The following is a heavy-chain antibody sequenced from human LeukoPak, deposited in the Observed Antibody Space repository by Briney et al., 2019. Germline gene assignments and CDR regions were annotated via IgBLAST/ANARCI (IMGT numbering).Heavy chain of an antibody. Sequence: PSETLSLTCAVYGGSFSGYYWSWIRQPPGKGLEWIGEINHSGSTNYNPSLKSRVTISVDTSKNQFSLKLSSVTAADTAVYYCARPASTYYYDSSGYYYFDYWGQGTLVTVSS. J-gene: IGHJ4*02. D-gene: IGHD3-22*01. V-gene: IGHV4-34*01. CDR2: INHSGST. CDR3: ARPASTYYYDSSGYYYFDY. CDR1: GGSFSGYY.